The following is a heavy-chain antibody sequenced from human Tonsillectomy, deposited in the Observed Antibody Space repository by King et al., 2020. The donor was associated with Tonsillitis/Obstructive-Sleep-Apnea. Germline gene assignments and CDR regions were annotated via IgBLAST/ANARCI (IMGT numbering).Heavy chain of an antibody. CDR1: GYSFTSYW. CDR2: IDPSDSYT. J-gene: IGHJ6*02. CDR3: ARHDYYYDVDV. V-gene: IGHV5-10-1*03. Sequence: VQLVESGAEVKKPGESLRISCKVSGYSFTSYWISWVRQMPGKGLEWKGRIDPSDSYTNYSPSFQGHVTVSADKSISTAYLQWSSLKASDTAMYYCARHDYYYDVDVWGQGTTVTVSS.